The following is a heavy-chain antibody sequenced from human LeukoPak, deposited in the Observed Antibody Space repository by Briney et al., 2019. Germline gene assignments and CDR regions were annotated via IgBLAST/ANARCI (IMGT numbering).Heavy chain of an antibody. CDR2: ISSSGSTI. D-gene: IGHD3-3*01. J-gene: IGHJ4*02. Sequence: GGSLRLSCAASGFTFSDYYMSWIRQAPGKGLEGVSYISSSGSTIYYADSVKGRFTISRDNAKNSLYLQMNSLRAEDTAVYYCARGSHYDFWSGPLGYCGQGTLVTVSS. CDR3: ARGSHYDFWSGPLGY. V-gene: IGHV3-11*01. CDR1: GFTFSDYY.